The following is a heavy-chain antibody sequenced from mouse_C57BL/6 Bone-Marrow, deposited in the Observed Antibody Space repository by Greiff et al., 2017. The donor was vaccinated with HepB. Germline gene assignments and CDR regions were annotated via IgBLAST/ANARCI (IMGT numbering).Heavy chain of an antibody. Sequence: VQLKESGPGLVAPSQSLSITCTVSGFSLTSYAISWVRQPPGKGLEWLGVIWTGGGTNYNSALKSRLSISKDNSKSQVFLKMNSLQTDDTARYYCARNLIYYYGSSYFWYFDVWGTGTTVTVSS. CDR2: IWTGGGT. CDR3: ARNLIYYYGSSYFWYFDV. J-gene: IGHJ1*03. V-gene: IGHV2-9-1*01. CDR1: GFSLTSYA. D-gene: IGHD1-1*01.